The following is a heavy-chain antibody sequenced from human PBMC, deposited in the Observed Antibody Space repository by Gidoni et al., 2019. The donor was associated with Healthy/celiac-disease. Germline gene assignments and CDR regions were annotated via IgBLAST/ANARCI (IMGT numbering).Heavy chain of an antibody. D-gene: IGHD6-19*01. CDR2: INPNSGGT. V-gene: IGHV1-2*02. J-gene: IGHJ4*02. Sequence: QVQLVQSGAELQKPGASVKVSCNASGHTFTGYYMHCVRQAPGQGLEWMGWINPNSGGTNYAQKFQGRVTMTRDTSISTAYMELSRLRSDDTAVYYCARGPGSSGPIDYWGQGTLVTVSS. CDR3: ARGPGSSGPIDY. CDR1: GHTFTGYY.